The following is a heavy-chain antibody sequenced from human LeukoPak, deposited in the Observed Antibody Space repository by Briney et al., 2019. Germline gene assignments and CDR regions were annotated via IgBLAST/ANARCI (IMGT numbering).Heavy chain of an antibody. Sequence: GGSLRLSCEASGFRFRNHWMNWVRQAPGKGLEWVSSISSLSNYIYYADSVKGRFTISRDNAKNSLYLQMNSLRAEDTAVYYCAKDRRAGSYDYWGQGTLVTVSS. CDR2: ISSLSNYI. CDR1: GFRFRNHW. V-gene: IGHV3-21*04. CDR3: AKDRRAGSYDY. J-gene: IGHJ4*02. D-gene: IGHD3-10*01.